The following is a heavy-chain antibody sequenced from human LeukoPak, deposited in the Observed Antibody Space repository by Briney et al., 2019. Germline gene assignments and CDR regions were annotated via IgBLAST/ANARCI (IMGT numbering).Heavy chain of an antibody. J-gene: IGHJ4*02. CDR1: GGSISSYY. Sequence: KASETLSLTCTVSGGSISSYYWSWIRQPPGKGPEWIGYIYYSGSTNYNPSLKSRVTISVDTSKNQFSLKLSSVTAADTAVYYCARGLAFDYWGQGTLVTVSS. CDR3: ARGLAFDY. CDR2: IYYSGST. V-gene: IGHV4-59*01.